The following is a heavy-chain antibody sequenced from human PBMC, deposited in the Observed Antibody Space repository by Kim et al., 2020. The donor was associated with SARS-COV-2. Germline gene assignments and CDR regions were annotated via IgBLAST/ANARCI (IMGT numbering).Heavy chain of an antibody. CDR1: GFTFSSYS. V-gene: IGHV3-21*01. CDR3: ARGDIVVVPAASLTFDI. D-gene: IGHD2-2*01. CDR2: ISSSSSYI. Sequence: GGSLRLSCAASGFTFSSYSMNWVRQAPGKGLEWVSSISSSSSYIYYADSVKGRFTISRDNAKNSLYLQMNSLRAEDTAVYYCARGDIVVVPAASLTFDIWGQGTMVTVSS. J-gene: IGHJ3*02.